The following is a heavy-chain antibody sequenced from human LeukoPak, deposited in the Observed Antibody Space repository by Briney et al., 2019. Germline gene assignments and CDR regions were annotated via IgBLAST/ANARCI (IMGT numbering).Heavy chain of an antibody. CDR2: IYSDGST. CDR1: GLTVSSTY. CDR3: ARRPDYGGTPTFDY. D-gene: IGHD4-23*01. Sequence: PGGSLRLSCAASGLTVSSTYMSWVRQAPGKGLEWGSVIYSDGSTYYADSVKGRFTISRDNSKNTVYLQMNSLRAEDTAVYFCARRPDYGGTPTFDYWGQGTLVTVSS. V-gene: IGHV3-66*01. J-gene: IGHJ4*02.